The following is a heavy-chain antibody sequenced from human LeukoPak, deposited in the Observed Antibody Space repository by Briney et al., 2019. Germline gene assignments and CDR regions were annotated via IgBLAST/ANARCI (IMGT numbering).Heavy chain of an antibody. J-gene: IGHJ2*01. V-gene: IGHV4-61*02. Sequence: SETLSLTCTVSGGSIGSGSYYWSWIRQPAGKGLEWIGRIYTSGSTNYNPSLKSRVTISVDTSKNQFSLKLSSVTAADTAVYYCARDLGYSSSWYNSWYLDLWGRGTLVTVSS. CDR3: ARDLGYSSSWYNSWYLDL. CDR1: GGSIGSGSYY. CDR2: IYTSGST. D-gene: IGHD6-13*01.